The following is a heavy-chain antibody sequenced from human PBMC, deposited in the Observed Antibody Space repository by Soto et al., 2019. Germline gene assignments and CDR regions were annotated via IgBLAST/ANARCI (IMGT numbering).Heavy chain of an antibody. CDR1: GFTFSSYA. CDR3: ARDRQREDNYYSNLDY. D-gene: IGHD4-4*01. V-gene: IGHV3-30-3*01. Sequence: QVQLVESGGGVVQPGRSLRLSCAASGFTFSSYAMHWVRQAPGKGLEWVAVISYDGSNKYYADSVKGRFTISRDNSKNSLYLQMNSLRAEDTAVYYCARDRQREDNYYSNLDYWGQGTLVTVSS. CDR2: ISYDGSNK. J-gene: IGHJ4*02.